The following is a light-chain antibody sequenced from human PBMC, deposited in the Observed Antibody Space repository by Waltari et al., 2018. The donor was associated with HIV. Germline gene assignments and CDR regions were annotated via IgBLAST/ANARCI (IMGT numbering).Light chain of an antibody. V-gene: IGLV2-23*02. J-gene: IGLJ2*01. Sequence: QSALTQPASVSGSPGQSMTISCTGTSSDFGSYNLVSWYQQHPGKAPKLMIYEVSKRPSGVSNRFSGSKSGNTASLTISGLQAEDEADYYCCSYAGSSTPVVFGGGTKLTVL. CDR1: SSDFGSYNL. CDR2: EVS. CDR3: CSYAGSSTPVV.